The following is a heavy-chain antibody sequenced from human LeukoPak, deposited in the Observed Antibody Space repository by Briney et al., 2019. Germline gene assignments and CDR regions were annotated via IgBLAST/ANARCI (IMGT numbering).Heavy chain of an antibody. J-gene: IGHJ4*02. CDR1: GFTFSSYA. CDR2: INHSGST. D-gene: IGHD2-2*01. Sequence: GSLRLSCAASGFTFSSYAMTWVRQVPGKGLEWIGEINHSGSTNYNPSLKSRVTISVDTSKNQFSLKLSSVTAADTAVYYCATISSTSPEHIEWADYWGQGTLVTVSS. CDR3: ATISSTSPEHIEWADY. V-gene: IGHV4-34*08.